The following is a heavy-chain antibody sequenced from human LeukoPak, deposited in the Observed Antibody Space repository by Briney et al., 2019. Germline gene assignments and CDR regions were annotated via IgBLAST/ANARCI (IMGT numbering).Heavy chain of an antibody. J-gene: IGHJ6*03. CDR3: ARVPKLTAGYHYYMDV. V-gene: IGHV3-48*01. D-gene: IGHD1-14*01. CDR1: GFTFSSYS. Sequence: PGGSLRLSCAASGFTFSSYSMNCVRQSPGKALEWVSYISSSSSTIYYADSVKGRFTISRDNAKNSLYLQMNSLRAEDTAVYYCARVPKLTAGYHYYMDVWGKGTTVTVSS. CDR2: ISSSSSTI.